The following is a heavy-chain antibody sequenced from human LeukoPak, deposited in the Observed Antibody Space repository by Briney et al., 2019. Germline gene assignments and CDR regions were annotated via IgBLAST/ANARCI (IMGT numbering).Heavy chain of an antibody. D-gene: IGHD1-14*01. CDR2: IYYSGST. CDR1: GGSISSSSYY. J-gene: IGHJ6*03. Sequence: SETLSLTCTVSGGSISSSSYYWGWIRQPPGKGLEGFGSIYYSGSTYYNPSLKSRVTISGDTSKNQFSLKLSSVTAADTAVYYCARIRAESYYYYMDVWGKGTTVTVSS. CDR3: ARIRAESYYYYMDV. V-gene: IGHV4-39*07.